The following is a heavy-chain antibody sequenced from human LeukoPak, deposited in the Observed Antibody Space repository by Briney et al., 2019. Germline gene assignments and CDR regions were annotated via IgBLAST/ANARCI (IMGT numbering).Heavy chain of an antibody. J-gene: IGHJ4*02. CDR2: ISSSSRYI. V-gene: IGHV3-21*01. Sequence: GGSLRLSCAASGFTFNSYPMNWVRQAPGKGLEWVSSISSSSRYIFYADSVKGRFTISRDNAKNSLYLEMNSLRAEDTAVYYCARGGSSSPYYFDYWGQGTLVTVSS. CDR3: ARGGSSSPYYFDY. D-gene: IGHD6-6*01. CDR1: GFTFNSYP.